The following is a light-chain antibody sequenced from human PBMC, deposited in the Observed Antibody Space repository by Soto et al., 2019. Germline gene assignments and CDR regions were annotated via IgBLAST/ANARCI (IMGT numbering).Light chain of an antibody. CDR3: HQYGGSPQT. Sequence: EMGLTQSPGTLSLSPGERATLSCRASQSVSNYLAWYQRKPGQAPRLLIYGASSRATGIPDRFSGSGSGTDFTLTISRLEPEDFAVYYCHQYGGSPQTFGQGTKVDSK. CDR1: QSVSNY. CDR2: GAS. J-gene: IGKJ1*01. V-gene: IGKV3-20*01.